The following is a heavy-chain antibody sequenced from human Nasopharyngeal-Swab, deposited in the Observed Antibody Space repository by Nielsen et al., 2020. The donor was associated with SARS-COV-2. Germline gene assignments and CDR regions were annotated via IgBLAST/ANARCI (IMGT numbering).Heavy chain of an antibody. D-gene: IGHD3-10*01. J-gene: IGHJ5*02. V-gene: IGHV3-74*01. CDR2: INSDGSST. CDR1: GFTFSSYW. CDR3: AREEGFGELLRLGWFDP. Sequence: GESLKISCAASGFTFSSYWMHWVRRAPGKGLVWVSRINSDGSSTSYADSVKGRFTISRDNAKNTLYLQMNSLRAEDTAVYYCAREEGFGELLRLGWFDPWGQGTLVTVSS.